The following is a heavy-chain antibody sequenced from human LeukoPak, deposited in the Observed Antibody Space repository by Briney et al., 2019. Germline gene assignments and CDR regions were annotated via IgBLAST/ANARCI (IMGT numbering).Heavy chain of an antibody. Sequence: GGSLRLSCAASGFTFSSYGMNWVRQAPGKGLEWVSFISSGGSYIYYADSVKGRFTTTKDNAKNSLYLQINSLRAENTAVYYCAKDDYGEPIEYWGQGTLVTVSS. D-gene: IGHD4-17*01. CDR3: AKDDYGEPIEY. J-gene: IGHJ4*02. V-gene: IGHV3-21*04. CDR2: ISSGGSYI. CDR1: GFTFSSYG.